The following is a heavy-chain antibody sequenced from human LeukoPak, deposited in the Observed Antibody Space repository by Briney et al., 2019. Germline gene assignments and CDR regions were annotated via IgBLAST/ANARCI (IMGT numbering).Heavy chain of an antibody. V-gene: IGHV3-7*02. CDR2: IKQDGSEK. CDR3: AGGFYSGSFDP. Sequence: GGSLRLSCAASGFTFSRYWMSWVRQAPGKGLEWVANIKQDGSEKYYVDSVRGRFTISRDNAKNSLYLQMGSLRAEDTAVYYCAGGFYSGSFDPWGQGTLVTVSS. D-gene: IGHD1-26*01. J-gene: IGHJ5*02. CDR1: GFTFSRYW.